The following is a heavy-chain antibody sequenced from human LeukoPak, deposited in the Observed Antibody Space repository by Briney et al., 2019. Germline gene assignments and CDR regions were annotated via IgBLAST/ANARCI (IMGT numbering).Heavy chain of an antibody. CDR3: ARPNFWSGYYQGY. J-gene: IGHJ4*02. CDR2: INPNSGGT. Sequence: ASVKVSCKASGYTFTGYYMHWVRQAPGQGLEWMGWINPNSGGTNYAQKFQGRVTMTRDTSISTAYMELSRLRSDDTAVYYCARPNFWSGYYQGYWGQGTLVTVSS. V-gene: IGHV1-2*02. CDR1: GYTFTGYY. D-gene: IGHD3-3*01.